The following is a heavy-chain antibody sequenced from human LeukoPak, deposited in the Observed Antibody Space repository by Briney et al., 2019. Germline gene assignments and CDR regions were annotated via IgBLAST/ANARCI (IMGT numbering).Heavy chain of an antibody. CDR2: KIGGEEK. CDR1: RGSLSNSGKC. CDR3: ARIPVGYSYGSQPYYYYYGMDV. D-gene: IGHD5-18*01. J-gene: IGHJ6*02. Sequence: SGPTLVKETQTLTFTWTVCRGSLSNSGKCLFWLQQAAWKRLDLCPSKIGGEEKYYSSSLKTRLTIFKDTSKTHVVLTMTNMDTVATATYYCARIPVGYSYGSQPYYYYYGMDVWGQGTTVTVSS. V-gene: IGHV2-70*01.